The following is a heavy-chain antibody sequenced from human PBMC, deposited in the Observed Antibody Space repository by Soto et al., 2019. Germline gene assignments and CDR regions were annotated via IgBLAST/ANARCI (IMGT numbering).Heavy chain of an antibody. CDR3: ASTSLFSEWFPFS. CDR2: IYPGDSDT. D-gene: IGHD3-3*01. V-gene: IGHV5-51*01. J-gene: IGHJ5*02. CDR1: GYSFTSYW. Sequence: GESLKISCKGSGYSFTSYWIGWVRQMPGKGLEWMGIIYPGDSDTRYSPSFQGQVTISADKSISTAYLQWSSLKASDTAMYYCASTSLFSEWFPFSWGQGTLVTVSS.